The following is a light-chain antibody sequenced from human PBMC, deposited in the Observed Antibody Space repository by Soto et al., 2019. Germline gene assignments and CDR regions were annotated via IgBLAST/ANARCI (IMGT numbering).Light chain of an antibody. V-gene: IGKV1-17*01. Sequence: DIQMTQSPSSLSASVGDRVTIACRASQGIRNDLGWYQQKPGKAPKRLIYLASNLESGVPSRFSGSGSGTGFTLTISSQQPEDLATCYWLQYNSEPRTFGGGTKVEIK. CDR2: LAS. CDR1: QGIRND. CDR3: LQYNSEPRT. J-gene: IGKJ4*01.